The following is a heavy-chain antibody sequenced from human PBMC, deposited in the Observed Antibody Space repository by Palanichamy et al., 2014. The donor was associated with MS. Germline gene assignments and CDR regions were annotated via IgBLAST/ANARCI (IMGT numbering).Heavy chain of an antibody. Sequence: DVQLVESGGDLVQPGGSLRLSCSASGFTFSSYAMHWVRQAPGKGLEYVSGISSNGGSTYYADSVKGRFSISRDNSKNTLYFQMSSLRAEDTAVYYCVKDLGVMATTTIGVDPWGQGTLVTVSS. J-gene: IGHJ5*02. CDR1: GFTFSSYA. D-gene: IGHD3-16*01. CDR3: VKDLGVMATTTIGVDP. CDR2: ISSNGGST. V-gene: IGHV3-64*05.